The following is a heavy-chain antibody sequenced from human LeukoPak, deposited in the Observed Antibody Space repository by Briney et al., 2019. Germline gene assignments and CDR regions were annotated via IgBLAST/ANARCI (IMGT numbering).Heavy chain of an antibody. CDR3: ARESIAAPTAWFDY. CDR1: GGSISSYY. J-gene: IGHJ4*02. Sequence: PSETLSLTGTVSGGSISSYYWSWIRQPAGKGLEWIGRIYTSGSTNYNPSLKSRVTMSVDTSKNQFSLKLSSVTAADTAVYYCARESIAAPTAWFDYWGQGTLVTVSS. D-gene: IGHD6-6*01. CDR2: IYTSGST. V-gene: IGHV4-4*07.